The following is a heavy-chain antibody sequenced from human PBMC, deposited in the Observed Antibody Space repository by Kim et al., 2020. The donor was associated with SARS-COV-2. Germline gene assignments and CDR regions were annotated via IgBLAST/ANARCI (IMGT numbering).Heavy chain of an antibody. D-gene: IGHD3-10*01. CDR2: IRSKANSYAT. V-gene: IGHV3-73*01. CDR1: GFTFSGSA. CDR3: TRQNPFAYGSGSYYYYYYGMDV. Sequence: GGSLRLSCAASGFTFSGSAMHWVRQASGKGLEWVGRIRSKANSYATAYAASVKGRFTISRDDSKNTAYLQMNSLKTEDTAVYYCTRQNPFAYGSGSYYYYYYGMDVWGQGTTVTVSS. J-gene: IGHJ6*02.